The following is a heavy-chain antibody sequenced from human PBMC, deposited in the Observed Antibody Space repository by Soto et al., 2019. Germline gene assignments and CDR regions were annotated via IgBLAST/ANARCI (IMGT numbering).Heavy chain of an antibody. CDR1: GYTFTSYG. D-gene: IGHD3-22*01. Sequence: SVKVSCKASGYTFTSYGISWVRQAPGQGLEWMGWISAYNGNTNYAQKLQGRVTMTTDTSTSTAYMELRSLRSDDTAVYYCARDSFSGYTPHYFDYWGQGTLVTVSS. CDR3: ARDSFSGYTPHYFDY. J-gene: IGHJ4*02. V-gene: IGHV1-18*01. CDR2: ISAYNGNT.